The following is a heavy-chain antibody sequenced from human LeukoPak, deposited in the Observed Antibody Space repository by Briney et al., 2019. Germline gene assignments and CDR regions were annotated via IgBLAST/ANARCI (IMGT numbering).Heavy chain of an antibody. V-gene: IGHV4-4*07. D-gene: IGHD3-3*01. CDR1: GGSISSYY. J-gene: IGHJ5*02. CDR3: ARDSTIFGFDP. CDR2: TYTSGST. Sequence: SETLSLTCTVSGGSISSYYWSWIRQPAGKGLEWIGRTYTSGSTNYIPSLKSRVTMSVDTSRNQFSLKLSSVTAADTAVFYCARDSTIFGFDPWGQGTLVTVSS.